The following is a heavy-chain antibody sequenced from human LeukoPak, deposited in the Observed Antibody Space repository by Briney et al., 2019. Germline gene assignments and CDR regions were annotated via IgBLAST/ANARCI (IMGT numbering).Heavy chain of an antibody. J-gene: IGHJ5*02. CDR1: GFTFSSYW. Sequence: GGSLRLSCAASGFTFSSYWMSWVRQAPGKGLEWVANIKQDGSEKYYVDSVKGRFTISRDNAKNSLYLQMNSLRAEDTAVYYCARDGGGSYYDWFDPWGQGTLVTVSS. D-gene: IGHD1-26*01. V-gene: IGHV3-7*01. CDR2: IKQDGSEK. CDR3: ARDGGGSYYDWFDP.